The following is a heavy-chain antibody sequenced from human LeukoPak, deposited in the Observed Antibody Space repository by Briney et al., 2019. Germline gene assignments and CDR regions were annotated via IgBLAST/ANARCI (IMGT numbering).Heavy chain of an antibody. D-gene: IGHD1-26*01. CDR2: IWPDGSNK. V-gene: IGHV3-33*08. Sequence: GGSLRLSCAASGFTFSSYWMSWVRQAPGKGLEWVAVIWPDGSNKYYAGSVKGRFTISRDDSKNTLYLQMNSLRAEDSAVYYCARASGSFDYWGQGTLVTVSS. J-gene: IGHJ4*02. CDR1: GFTFSSYW. CDR3: ARASGSFDY.